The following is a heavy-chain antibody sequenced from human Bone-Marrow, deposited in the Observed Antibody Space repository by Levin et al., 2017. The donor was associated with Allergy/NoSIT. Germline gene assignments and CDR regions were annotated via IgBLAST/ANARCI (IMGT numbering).Heavy chain of an antibody. Sequence: PGGSLRLSCAASGFTFSSYSMNWVRQAPGKGLEWVSSISSSSSYIYYADSVKGRFTISRDNAKNSLYLQMNSLRAEDTAVYYCARGDSEYNIVVVTAIAKGGDYWGQGTLVTVSS. V-gene: IGHV3-21*01. CDR3: ARGDSEYNIVVVTAIAKGGDY. CDR2: ISSSSSYI. J-gene: IGHJ4*02. D-gene: IGHD2-21*02. CDR1: GFTFSSYS.